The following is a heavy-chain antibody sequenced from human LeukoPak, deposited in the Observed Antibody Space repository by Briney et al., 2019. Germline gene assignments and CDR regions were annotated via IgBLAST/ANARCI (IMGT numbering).Heavy chain of an antibody. J-gene: IGHJ4*02. V-gene: IGHV4-38-2*01. Sequence: SETLSLTCAVSGYSINSGYYWGWIRQPPGKGLEYIGNFYHDGGTHYNPSLRSRATISVDTSNNQLSLELSSVTAADTAVYYCARHMAWATSGRGWPDYWGQGTLVTVSS. CDR2: FYHDGGT. CDR1: GYSINSGYY. D-gene: IGHD6-19*01. CDR3: ARHMAWATSGRGWPDY.